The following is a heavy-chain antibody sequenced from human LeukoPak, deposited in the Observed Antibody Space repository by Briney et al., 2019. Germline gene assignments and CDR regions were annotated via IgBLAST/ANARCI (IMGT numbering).Heavy chain of an antibody. D-gene: IGHD6-19*01. Sequence: PGGSLRLSCAASGFTFSSYSMNWVRQAPGKGLEWVSSISSSSSYIYYADSVKGRFTISRDNAKNSLYLQMNSLRAEDTAVYYCARDSRGSGWRNAFDIWGQGTMVTVSS. CDR2: ISSSSSYI. J-gene: IGHJ3*02. CDR3: ARDSRGSGWRNAFDI. CDR1: GFTFSSYS. V-gene: IGHV3-21*01.